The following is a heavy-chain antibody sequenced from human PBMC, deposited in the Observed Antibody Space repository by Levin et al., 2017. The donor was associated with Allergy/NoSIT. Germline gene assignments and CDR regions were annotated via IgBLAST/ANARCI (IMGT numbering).Heavy chain of an antibody. J-gene: IGHJ4*02. V-gene: IGHV4-34*01. CDR3: ARADYDSSGLDY. CDR2: INHSGST. D-gene: IGHD3-22*01. CDR1: GGSFSGYY. Sequence: PSETLSLTCAVYGGSFSGYYWSWIRQPPGKGLEWIGEINHSGSTNYNPSLKSRVTISVDTSKNQFSLKLSSVTAADTAVYYCARADYDSSGLDYWGQGTLVTVSS.